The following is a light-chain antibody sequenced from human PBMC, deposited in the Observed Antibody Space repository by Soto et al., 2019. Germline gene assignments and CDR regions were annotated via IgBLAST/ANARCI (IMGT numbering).Light chain of an antibody. CDR2: DAS. CDR1: QSISTY. J-gene: IGKJ1*01. CDR3: QQYNSYSPT. V-gene: IGKV1-5*01. Sequence: DIQMTQSPSSLSASVGNRVTITCRASQSISTYLNWYQKKPGKAPNLLIYDASRLQSGVPSRFSGSGSETEFTLTISGLQPGDSATYYCQQYNSYSPTFGQGTKVDIK.